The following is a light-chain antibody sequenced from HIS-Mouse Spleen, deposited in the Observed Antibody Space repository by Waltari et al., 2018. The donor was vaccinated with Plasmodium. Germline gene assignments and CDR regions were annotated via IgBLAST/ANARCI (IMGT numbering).Light chain of an antibody. CDR1: ALPKKY. J-gene: IGLJ3*02. CDR3: YSTDSSGNHRV. CDR2: EDS. V-gene: IGLV3-10*01. Sequence: SYELTQPPSVSVSPGQTARITCSGDALPKKYAYWYQQKSGQAPVLFIYEDSKRPSGIPGRFTGSSSGTRATLTISGAQVEDEADYYCYSTDSSGNHRVFGGGTKLTVL.